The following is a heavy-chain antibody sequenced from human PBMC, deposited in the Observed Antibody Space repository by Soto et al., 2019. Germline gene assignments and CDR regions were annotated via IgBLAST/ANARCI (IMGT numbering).Heavy chain of an antibody. CDR2: ISYDGSNK. D-gene: IGHD5-12*01. V-gene: IGHV3-30-3*01. CDR3: ARESVVATRTPTYDY. Sequence: QVQLVESGGGVVQPGRSLRLSCAASGFTFSSYAMHWVRQAPGKGLEWVAVISYDGSNKYYADSVKGRFTISRDNSKNTLYLQMNSLRAEDTAVYYCARESVVATRTPTYDYWGQGTLVTGSS. J-gene: IGHJ4*02. CDR1: GFTFSSYA.